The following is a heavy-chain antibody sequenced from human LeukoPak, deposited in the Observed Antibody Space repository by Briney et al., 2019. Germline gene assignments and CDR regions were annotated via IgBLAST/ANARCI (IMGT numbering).Heavy chain of an antibody. J-gene: IGHJ4*02. CDR3: ASVDSSNCDY. D-gene: IGHD6-13*01. V-gene: IGHV1-2*02. Sequence: ASVKDSRKASAYTSTTSFEQWVRQAPGQGLEWMGWINPNSGGTNYAQKLQGRVTMTRDTSISTAYMELSRLRSDDTAVYYCASVDSSNCDYWGQGTLVTVSS. CDR1: AYTSTTSF. CDR2: INPNSGGT.